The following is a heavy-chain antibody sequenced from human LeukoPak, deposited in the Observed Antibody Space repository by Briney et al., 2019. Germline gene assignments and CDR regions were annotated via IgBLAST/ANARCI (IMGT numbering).Heavy chain of an antibody. CDR2: IVPMFGIP. V-gene: IGHV1-69*02. D-gene: IGHD2-8*01. CDR1: GGTFNCYT. Sequence: SVKVSXKASGGTFNCYTINWVRQAPGQGLEWMGRIVPMFGIPDYAQKFQGRVTLTADKSTSTAYMELSSLRSEDTAMYYCPIMGGSTTRAVDYWAQGTLVTVSS. CDR3: PIMGGSTTRAVDY. J-gene: IGHJ4*02.